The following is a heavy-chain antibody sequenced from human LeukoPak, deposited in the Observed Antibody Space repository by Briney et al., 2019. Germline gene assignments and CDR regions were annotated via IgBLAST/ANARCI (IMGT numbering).Heavy chain of an antibody. D-gene: IGHD1-26*01. CDR3: AGDKWSGSYYSYYYGMDV. J-gene: IGHJ6*02. CDR2: MSYDGNNK. V-gene: IGHV3-30*03. Sequence: PGGSLRLSCAASGFTFSSYGMHWVRQAPGRGLEWVAVMSYDGNNKFYADSVKGRFTISRDNSKNTLYLQMNSLRAEDTAVYYCAGDKWSGSYYSYYYGMDVWGQGTTVTVSS. CDR1: GFTFSSYG.